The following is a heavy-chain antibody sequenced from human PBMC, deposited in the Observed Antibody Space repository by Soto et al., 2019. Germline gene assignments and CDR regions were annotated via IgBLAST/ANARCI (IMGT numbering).Heavy chain of an antibody. CDR2: ISSSSSYV. V-gene: IGHV3-21*01. CDR3: ARGRGDYATKGRSYFDD. Sequence: EVQLVESGGGLVKPGGSLRLSCAASGFTFSSYSMNWVRQAPGKGLEWVSSISSSSSYVYYADSVKGRFTISRDNAKNSLYLQMNSLRAEDTAVYYCARGRGDYATKGRSYFDDWGQGTLVTFSS. J-gene: IGHJ4*02. CDR1: GFTFSSYS. D-gene: IGHD4-17*01.